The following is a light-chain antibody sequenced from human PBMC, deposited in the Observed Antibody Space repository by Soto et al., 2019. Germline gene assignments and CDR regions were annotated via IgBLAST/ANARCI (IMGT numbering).Light chain of an antibody. Sequence: EIVLTQSPCTLSFSPGEIATLSCRASQSVSSSYLAWYQQKTGQAPRLLIYGASSSATGIPDRFSGSGSGTDFTLTISILEPEDFAVYYCRQYGSSPTFGQRTKLDIK. CDR2: GAS. CDR1: QSVSSSY. CDR3: RQYGSSPT. J-gene: IGKJ2*01. V-gene: IGKV3-20*01.